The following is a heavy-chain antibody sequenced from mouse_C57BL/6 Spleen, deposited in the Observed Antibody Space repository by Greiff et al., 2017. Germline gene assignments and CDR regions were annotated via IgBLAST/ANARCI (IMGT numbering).Heavy chain of an antibody. CDR3: ARSSSYVEYFDY. V-gene: IGHV1-80*01. CDR1: GYAFSSYW. CDR2: IYPGDGDT. Sequence: QVQLKESGAELVKPGASVKISCKASGYAFSSYWMNWVKQRPGKGLEWIGQIYPGDGDTNYNGKFKGKATLTADKSSSTAYMQLSSLTSEDSAVYFCARSSSYVEYFDYWGQGTTLTVSS. D-gene: IGHD1-1*01. J-gene: IGHJ2*01.